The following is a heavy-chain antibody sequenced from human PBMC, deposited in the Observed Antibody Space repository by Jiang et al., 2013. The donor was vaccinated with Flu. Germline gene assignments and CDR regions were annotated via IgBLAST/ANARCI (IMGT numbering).Heavy chain of an antibody. CDR1: GYTFTSYG. CDR3: ASDIAAAGSVYYYYYYGMDV. CDR2: ISAYNGNT. D-gene: IGHD6-13*01. V-gene: IGHV1-18*01. J-gene: IGHJ6*02. Sequence: AEVKKPGASVKVSCKASGYTFTSYGISWVRQAPGQGLEWMGWISAYNGNTNYAQKLQGRVTMTTDTSTSTAYMELRSLRSDDTAVYYCASDIAAAGSVYYYYYYGMDVWGQGTTVTVSS.